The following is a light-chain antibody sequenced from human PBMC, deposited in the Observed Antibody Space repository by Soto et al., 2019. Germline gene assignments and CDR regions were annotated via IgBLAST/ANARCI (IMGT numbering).Light chain of an antibody. Sequence: QSALTQPASVSESPGQSITISCTGTSSDVGGYNYVSWYQQHPGKAPKLMIYEVSNRPSGVSNRFSGSQSGNTASLTISGLQAEDEADYYCSSYTSSSIDYVFGTGTKVTVL. CDR3: SSYTSSSIDYV. V-gene: IGLV2-14*01. J-gene: IGLJ1*01. CDR1: SSDVGGYNY. CDR2: EVS.